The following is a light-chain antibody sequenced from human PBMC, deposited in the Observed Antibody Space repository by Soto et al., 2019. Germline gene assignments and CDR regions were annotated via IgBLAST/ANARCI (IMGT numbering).Light chain of an antibody. CDR1: SSDIGRYNY. CDR2: EVN. Sequence: QSHLRTPGSVSVAPRHTITISCTGTSSDIGRYNYVSWFQQHPGKVRKLVIFEVNYRPSGVSDRFSGSKSGNKASLTITGLQAEDEADYYCTSCITAKTRRVFGSGTKVTVL. V-gene: IGLV2-14*01. J-gene: IGLJ1*01. CDR3: TSCITAKTRRV.